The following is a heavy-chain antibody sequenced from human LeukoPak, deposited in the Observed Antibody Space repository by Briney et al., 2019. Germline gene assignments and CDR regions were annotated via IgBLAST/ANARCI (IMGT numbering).Heavy chain of an antibody. Sequence: GGSLRLSCAASGLTVSSNYMSWVRQAPGKGLEWVSVIYSGGSTYYADSVKGRFTISRDNSKNTLYLQMNSLRAEDTAVYYCARAALYYDFWSGYYYFDYWGQGTLVTVSS. V-gene: IGHV3-53*01. D-gene: IGHD3-3*01. CDR3: ARAALYYDFWSGYYYFDY. J-gene: IGHJ4*02. CDR2: IYSGGST. CDR1: GLTVSSNY.